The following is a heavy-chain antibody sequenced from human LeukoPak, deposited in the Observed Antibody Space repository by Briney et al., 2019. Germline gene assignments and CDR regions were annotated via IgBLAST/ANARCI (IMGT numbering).Heavy chain of an antibody. Sequence: ASVKVSCKASGYTFTGYYMHWVRQAPGQGLEWMGINNPSGGSTSYAQKFQGRVTMTRDTSTSTVYMELSGLRSEDTAVYYCARDYVVSGDSSGYYYAPFDYWGQGTLVTVSS. CDR3: ARDYVVSGDSSGYYYAPFDY. V-gene: IGHV1-46*01. CDR1: GYTFTGYY. D-gene: IGHD3-22*01. CDR2: NNPSGGST. J-gene: IGHJ4*02.